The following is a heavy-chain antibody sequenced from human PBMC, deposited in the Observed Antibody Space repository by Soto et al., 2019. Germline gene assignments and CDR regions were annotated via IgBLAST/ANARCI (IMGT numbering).Heavy chain of an antibody. Sequence: SETLSLTCTVSGGSISSSSYYWGWIRQPPGKGLEWIGSIYYSGSTYYNPSLKSRVTISIDTSKNQFSLKLSSVTAADTAVYYCARHTPAISISDHWGQGTLVTVSS. CDR2: IYYSGST. CDR3: ARHTPAISISDH. D-gene: IGHD2-15*01. CDR1: GGSISSSSYY. J-gene: IGHJ4*02. V-gene: IGHV4-39*01.